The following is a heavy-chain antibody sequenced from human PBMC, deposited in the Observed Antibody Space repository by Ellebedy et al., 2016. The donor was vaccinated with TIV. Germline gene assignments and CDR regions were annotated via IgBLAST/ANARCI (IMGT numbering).Heavy chain of an antibody. D-gene: IGHD2-2*01. V-gene: IGHV4-59*01. CDR1: DDSFSTYY. CDR2: TYYSGGT. J-gene: IGHJ2*01. CDR3: SRVPAAMNREGRFFDL. Sequence: MPGGSLRLSCTVSDDSFSTYYWSWIREPPGEGLEWIGVTYYSGGTNYNPSLKSRVIISVDTSKNQFSLKLNSVTAADTAVYYCSRVPAAMNREGRFFDLWGRGTLVTVSS.